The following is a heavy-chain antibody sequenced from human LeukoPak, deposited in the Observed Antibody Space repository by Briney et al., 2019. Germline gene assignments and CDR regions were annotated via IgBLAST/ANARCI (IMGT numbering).Heavy chain of an antibody. CDR1: GLTFSTSG. D-gene: IGHD1-14*01. V-gene: IGHV3-21*06. CDR3: ATETNGRHYDY. CDR2: IGPTGFDR. J-gene: IGHJ4*02. Sequence: PRGSLRLSCTTSGLTFSTSGFNWVRQAPGKGLEWVASIGPTGFDRYHADSIKGRFTISRDNANNFLYLQMDSLRAEDTAVYYSATETNGRHYDYWGQGTLLTVSS.